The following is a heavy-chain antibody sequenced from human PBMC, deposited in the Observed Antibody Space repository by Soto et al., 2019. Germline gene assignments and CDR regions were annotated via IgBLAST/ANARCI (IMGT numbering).Heavy chain of an antibody. V-gene: IGHV1-69*01. CDR1: GGTFSSYA. J-gene: IGHJ4*02. CDR2: IIPIFGTA. CDR3: ARDFGGGSFNYFDY. D-gene: IGHD3-16*01. Sequence: QVQLVQSGAEVKKPGSSVKVSCKASGGTFSSYAISWVRQAPGQGLEWMGGIIPIFGTATYAQKFQGRVTITADESTSTAYMELSSLRSEDTAVYYCARDFGGGSFNYFDYWGQGTLVTVSS.